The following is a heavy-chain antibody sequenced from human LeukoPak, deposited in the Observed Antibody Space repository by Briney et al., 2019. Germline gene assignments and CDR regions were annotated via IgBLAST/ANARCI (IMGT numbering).Heavy chain of an antibody. CDR1: GFTFIDFG. CDR3: ARLFGSGSYYVSSLRRYYYGMDV. J-gene: IGHJ6*02. Sequence: GGSLRLSCAASGFTFIDFGVNWVRQAPGKGLEWVSYISGSGTTIYYADSVKGRFAISRDNVKNSLSLQMNSLRAEDTAMYYCARLFGSGSYYVSSLRRYYYGMDVWGQGTTVTVSS. D-gene: IGHD3-10*01. CDR2: ISGSGTTI. V-gene: IGHV3-48*03.